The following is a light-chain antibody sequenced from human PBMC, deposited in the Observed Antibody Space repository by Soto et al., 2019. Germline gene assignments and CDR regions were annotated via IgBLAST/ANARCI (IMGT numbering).Light chain of an antibody. V-gene: IGKV3-20*01. J-gene: IGKJ1*01. CDR1: QSVSNNY. CDR2: GAS. CDR3: QQYGSSGT. Sequence: EIVFTQSPGTLSLSPGERATLSCRASQSVSNNYLAWYQQKPGQAPRLLIYGASNRATGIPDRFSGGGSGTDFTLTISRLDPEDFAVYYCQQYGSSGTLGQGTKVDIK.